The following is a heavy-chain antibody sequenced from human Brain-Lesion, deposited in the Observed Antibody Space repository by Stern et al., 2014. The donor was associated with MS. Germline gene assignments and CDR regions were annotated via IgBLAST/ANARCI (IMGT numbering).Heavy chain of an antibody. CDR3: ARDDHRDSSGHYAPFDY. V-gene: IGHV1-3*01. D-gene: IGHD3-22*01. CDR1: GYTFIRYA. CDR2: INGVDDKT. Sequence: QVQLVQSGAEVKKHGASVKVSCKASGYTFIRYAMQWVRQAPGQRLEWMGRINGVDDKTKYSHKFQGRVTITRDTSANTVYMELSSLRSEDTAVYYCARDDHRDSSGHYAPFDYWGQGTRVTVSS. J-gene: IGHJ4*02.